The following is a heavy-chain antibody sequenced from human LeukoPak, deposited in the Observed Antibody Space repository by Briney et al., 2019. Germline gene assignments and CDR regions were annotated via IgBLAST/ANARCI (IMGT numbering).Heavy chain of an antibody. J-gene: IGHJ4*02. CDR1: GYTFTGYY. V-gene: IGHV1-46*01. D-gene: IGHD1-26*01. CDR3: ARVGATIAHFDY. Sequence: ASVKVSCKAFGYTFTGYYMHWVRQAPGQGLEWMGIINPSGGSTSYAQKFQGRVTMTRDTSTSTVYMELSSLRSEDTAVYYCARVGATIAHFDYWGQGTLVTVSS. CDR2: INPSGGST.